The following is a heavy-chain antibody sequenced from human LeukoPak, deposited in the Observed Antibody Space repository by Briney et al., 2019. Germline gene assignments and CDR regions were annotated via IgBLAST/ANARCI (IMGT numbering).Heavy chain of an antibody. Sequence: GGSLRLFCAASGFIFSSYSMNWVRQAPGKGLEWVSYISSSSSTIYYADSVKGRFTISRDNAKNSLYLQMNSLRAEDTAVYYCAREAGDYGDYGGFYWGQGTLVTVSS. V-gene: IGHV3-48*01. CDR1: GFIFSSYS. CDR2: ISSSSSTI. CDR3: AREAGDYGDYGGFY. D-gene: IGHD4-17*01. J-gene: IGHJ4*02.